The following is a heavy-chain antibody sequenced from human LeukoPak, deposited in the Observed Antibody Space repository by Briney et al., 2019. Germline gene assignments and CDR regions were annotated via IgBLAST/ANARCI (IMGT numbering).Heavy chain of an antibody. J-gene: IGHJ4*02. Sequence: PGGSLRLSCAASGFSLRSYWMHWVRQAPGKGLVWVSRIDSYGSTNYADSVKGRFTISRDNAKNTLYLQMNSLRAEDTAVYYCARGLVHDTSGYYSDYWGQGTLVTVSP. D-gene: IGHD3-22*01. CDR2: IDSYGST. V-gene: IGHV3-74*01. CDR1: GFSLRSYW. CDR3: ARGLVHDTSGYYSDY.